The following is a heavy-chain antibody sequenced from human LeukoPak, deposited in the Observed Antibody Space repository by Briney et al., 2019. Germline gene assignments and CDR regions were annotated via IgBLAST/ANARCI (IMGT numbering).Heavy chain of an antibody. D-gene: IGHD5-18*01. CDR3: ARSDRAMVSYFDY. Sequence: GGSLRLSCAASGFTFSSYTMHWVRQAPGKGLEWVAVISYDGSNKYYADSVKGRFTISRDNSKNTLYLQMNSLRAEDTAVYYCARSDRAMVSYFDYWGQGTLVTVSS. CDR1: GFTFSSYT. CDR2: ISYDGSNK. V-gene: IGHV3-30-3*01. J-gene: IGHJ4*02.